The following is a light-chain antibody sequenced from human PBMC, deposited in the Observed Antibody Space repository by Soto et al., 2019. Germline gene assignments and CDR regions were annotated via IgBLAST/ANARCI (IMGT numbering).Light chain of an antibody. J-gene: IGLJ2*01. V-gene: IGLV1-44*01. CDR2: SNN. CDR1: SSNIGSNT. CDR3: AAWDDSMNVV. Sequence: QSVLTQPPSASGTPGQRVTIYCSGSSSNIGSNTVNWYQQLPGTAPKLLIYSNNQRPSGVPDRFSGSKSGTSAALAISGLQSEDEADYYCAAWDDSMNVVLGGGTKLTV.